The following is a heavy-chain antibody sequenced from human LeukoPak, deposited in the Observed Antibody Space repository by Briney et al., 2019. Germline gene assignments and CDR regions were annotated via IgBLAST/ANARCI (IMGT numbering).Heavy chain of an antibody. CDR3: ARRPTGDPKFDY. J-gene: IGHJ4*02. V-gene: IGHV4-59*08. Sequence: TSETLSLTCSVSGGSISNYFWTWIRQPPGKGLEWIGYIYSSGSTYYNPSLKSRVTISVDTSKNRFSLKLSTVTAADTAVYYCARRPTGDPKFDYWGQGTLVTVSS. CDR1: GGSISNYF. D-gene: IGHD7-27*01. CDR2: IYSSGST.